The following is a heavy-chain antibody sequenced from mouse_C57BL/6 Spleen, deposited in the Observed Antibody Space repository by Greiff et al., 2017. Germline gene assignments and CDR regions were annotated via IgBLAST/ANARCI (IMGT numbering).Heavy chain of an antibody. D-gene: IGHD6-1*01. Sequence: QVQLQQSGAELARPGASVKLSCKASGYTFTSYGISWVKQRTGQGLEWIGEIYPRSGNTYYNEKFKGKATLTADKSSRTAYMELRSLTSEDSAVYFCARKEAYYYAMDYWGQGTSVTVSS. CDR1: GYTFTSYG. CDR2: IYPRSGNT. CDR3: ARKEAYYYAMDY. V-gene: IGHV1-81*01. J-gene: IGHJ4*01.